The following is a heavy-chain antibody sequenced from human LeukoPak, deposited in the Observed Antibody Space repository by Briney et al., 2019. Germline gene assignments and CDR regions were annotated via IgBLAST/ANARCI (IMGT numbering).Heavy chain of an antibody. D-gene: IGHD2-21*01. Sequence: GGSLRLSCKASGFSFSNYYTNWVRQAPGKGLEWLSHINGRGGIINYADSVKGRFTISRDNARNSLDLHMSSLGAEDTAVYYCAREGDGSRYYFDYWGQGTLVTVSS. V-gene: IGHV3-48*04. J-gene: IGHJ4*02. CDR1: GFSFSNYY. CDR3: AREGDGSRYYFDY. CDR2: INGRGGII.